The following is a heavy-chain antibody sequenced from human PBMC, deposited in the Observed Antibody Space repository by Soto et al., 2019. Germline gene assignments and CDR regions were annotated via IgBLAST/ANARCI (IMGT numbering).Heavy chain of an antibody. J-gene: IGHJ6*02. D-gene: IGHD2-15*01. CDR1: GGTFSSYT. CDR2: IIPILGIA. Sequence: QVQLVQSGAEVKKPGSSVKVSCKASGGTFSSYTISWVRQAPGQGLEWMGRIIPILGIANYAQKFQGRVTITADKSTSTAYMALSSLRSEDTAVYYCSSRAVAEVEDVWGQGTTVTVSS. V-gene: IGHV1-69*02. CDR3: SSRAVAEVEDV.